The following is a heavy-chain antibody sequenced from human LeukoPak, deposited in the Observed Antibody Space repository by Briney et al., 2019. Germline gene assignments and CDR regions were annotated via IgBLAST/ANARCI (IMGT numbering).Heavy chain of an antibody. J-gene: IGHJ4*02. D-gene: IGHD6-6*01. CDR1: GGSFSGYY. Sequence: SETLSLTCAVYGGSFSGYYWSWIRQPPGKGLEWIGEINHSGSTNYNPSLKSRVTISVDTSKNQFSLKLSSVTAADTAVYYCASTAARNWYWGQGTLVTVSS. CDR2: INHSGST. CDR3: ASTAARNWY. V-gene: IGHV4-34*01.